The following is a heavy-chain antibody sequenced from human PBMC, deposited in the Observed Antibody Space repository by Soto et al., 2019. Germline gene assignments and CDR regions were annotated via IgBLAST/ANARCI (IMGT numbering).Heavy chain of an antibody. CDR3: AKDYYGSGSYYFGY. CDR2: ISGSGGST. D-gene: IGHD3-10*01. Sequence: GGSLRLSCAASGFTFSSYAMSWVRQAPGKGLEWVPAISGSGGSTYYADSVKGRFTISRDNSKNTLYLQMNSLRAEDTAVYYCAKDYYGSGSYYFGYWGQGTLVTVSS. J-gene: IGHJ4*02. CDR1: GFTFSSYA. V-gene: IGHV3-23*01.